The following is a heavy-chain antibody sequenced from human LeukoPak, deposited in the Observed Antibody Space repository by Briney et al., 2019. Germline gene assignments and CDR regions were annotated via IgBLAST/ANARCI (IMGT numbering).Heavy chain of an antibody. V-gene: IGHV4-34*01. Sequence: PSETLSLTCAVYGGSFSGYYWSWIRQPRGKGLEWIGEINHSGSTNYNPSLKSRVTISVDTSKNQFSLKLSSVTAADTAVYDFARGLGSSGGYSLDYWGQGTLVTVSS. CDR2: INHSGST. J-gene: IGHJ4*01. CDR3: ARGLGSSGGYSLDY. CDR1: GGSFSGYY. D-gene: IGHD3-22*01.